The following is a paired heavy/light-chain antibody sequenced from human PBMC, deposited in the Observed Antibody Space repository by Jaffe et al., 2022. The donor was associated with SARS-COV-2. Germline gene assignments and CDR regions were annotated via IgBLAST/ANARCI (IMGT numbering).Heavy chain of an antibody. J-gene: IGHJ6*02. D-gene: IGHD3-10*01. Sequence: QVQLQESGPGLVKSSQTLSLTCTVSGDSITSGDYFWNWVRQPAGKRLEWIGRIYTNGATNYRPSLKSRVTISLDRSKNHFSLRLTSVTAADSAVYYCARGTLVRAVIIPTPYGMDVWGQGTTVTVSS. CDR1: GDSITSGDYF. V-gene: IGHV4-61*02. CDR2: IYTNGAT. CDR3: ARGTLVRAVIIPTPYGMDV.
Light chain of an antibody. CDR3: QESYSLLFI. CDR1: QNIDNY. J-gene: IGKJ3*01. Sequence: DIQMTQSPSSLSASVGDRITITCRASQNIDNYLIWYQQKPGKAPNLLIYGASTLQSGVPSRFSGSGSGTDFTLTISSLQPEDFASYYCQESYSLLFIFGPGTKVDIK. V-gene: IGKV1-39*01. CDR2: GAS.